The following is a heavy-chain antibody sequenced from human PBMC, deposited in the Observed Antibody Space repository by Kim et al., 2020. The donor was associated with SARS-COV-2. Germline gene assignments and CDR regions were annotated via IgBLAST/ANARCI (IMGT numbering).Heavy chain of an antibody. D-gene: IGHD3-22*01. CDR3: ARESFGGFPPDSRLFL. J-gene: IGHJ4*02. Sequence: ASVMVSCKASGYTFSSYAMNWVRQAPGQGLEWMGWINTNTGNPTYAQGFTGRFVFSLDTSVSTAYLEISSLKAEDTAVYYCARESFGGFPPDSRLFLWGQGTLVTVSS. CDR2: INTNTGNP. V-gene: IGHV7-4-1*02. CDR1: GYTFSSYA.